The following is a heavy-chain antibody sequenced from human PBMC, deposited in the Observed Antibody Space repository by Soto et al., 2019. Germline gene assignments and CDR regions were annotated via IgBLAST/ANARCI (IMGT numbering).Heavy chain of an antibody. Sequence: ASVKVSCKASGYTFTSYDINWVRQATGQGLEWMGWMNPNSGNTGYAQKFQGRVTMTRNTSISTAYMELSSLRSEDTDVYYGARGSYRLYGSGGSCQLKKYYYYGMDVWGQGTTVTVSS. CDR3: ARGSYRLYGSGGSCQLKKYYYYGMDV. D-gene: IGHD2-15*01. CDR1: GYTFTSYD. J-gene: IGHJ6*02. V-gene: IGHV1-8*01. CDR2: MNPNSGNT.